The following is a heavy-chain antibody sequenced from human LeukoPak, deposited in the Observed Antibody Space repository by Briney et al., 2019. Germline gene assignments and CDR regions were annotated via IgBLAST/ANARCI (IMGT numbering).Heavy chain of an antibody. J-gene: IGHJ4*02. CDR2: IKQDGSEK. D-gene: IGHD6-13*01. V-gene: IGHV3-7*01. Sequence: GASLRLSCAASGFTFSSYWMSWVRRAPGKGLEWVANIKQDGSEKYYVDSVKGRFTISRDNAKNSLYLQMNSLRAEDTAVYYCARNPPGPAAGDYWGQGTLVTVSS. CDR1: GFTFSSYW. CDR3: ARNPPGPAAGDY.